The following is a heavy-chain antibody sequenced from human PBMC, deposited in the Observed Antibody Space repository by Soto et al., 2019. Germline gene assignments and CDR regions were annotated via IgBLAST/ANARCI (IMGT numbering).Heavy chain of an antibody. CDR1: GYTFTGYY. CDR2: INPNSGGT. Sequence: ASVKVSCKASGYTFTGYYMHWVRQAPGQGLEWMGWINPNSGGTNYAQKFQGWVTMTRDTSISTAYMELSRLRSDDTAVYYCASSAAAAGGSFDYWGQGTLVTVSS. V-gene: IGHV1-2*04. J-gene: IGHJ4*02. D-gene: IGHD6-25*01. CDR3: ASSAAAAGGSFDY.